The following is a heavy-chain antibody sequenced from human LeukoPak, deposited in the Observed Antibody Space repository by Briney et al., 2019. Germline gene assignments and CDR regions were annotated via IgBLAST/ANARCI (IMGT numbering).Heavy chain of an antibody. D-gene: IGHD2-2*01. CDR1: GFSFNTYS. CDR3: ATAGRPGNDDNWFDS. CDR2: ISHSRSII. V-gene: IGHV3-48*01. Sequence: GGSLRLSCATSGFSFNTYSMNWVRQTPGKGLEWISYISHSRSIIHYADSVKGRFTIPRDDANSLYLQMNSLRAEDTAVYYCATAGRPGNDDNWFDSWGQGTLVTVSS. J-gene: IGHJ5*01.